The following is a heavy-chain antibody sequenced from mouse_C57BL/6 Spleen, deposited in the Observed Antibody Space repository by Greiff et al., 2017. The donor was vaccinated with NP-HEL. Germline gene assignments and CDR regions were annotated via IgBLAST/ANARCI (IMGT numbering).Heavy chain of an antibody. CDR2: INPSSGYT. Sequence: QVQLQQSGAELARPGASVKMSCKASGYTFTSYTLHWVKQRPGQGLEWIGYINPSSGYTKYNQKFKDKATLTADKSSSTAYMQLSSLTSEDSAVYYCARWGLLYYFDYWGQGTTLTVSS. V-gene: IGHV1-4*01. D-gene: IGHD1-1*02. CDR3: ARWGLLYYFDY. CDR1: GYTFTSYT. J-gene: IGHJ2*01.